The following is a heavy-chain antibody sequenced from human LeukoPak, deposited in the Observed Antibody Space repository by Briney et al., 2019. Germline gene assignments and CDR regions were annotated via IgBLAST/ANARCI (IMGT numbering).Heavy chain of an antibody. V-gene: IGHV3-20*04. Sequence: GGSLRLSCAASGFTFEDYGRTWVRQGPGKGLEWVSGINWNGGSIGYADSVKGRFTISRDNAKNSLYLQMNSLRAEDTALYYCARGRDWGVTNFDYWGQGILVTVSS. J-gene: IGHJ4*02. CDR3: ARGRDWGVTNFDY. CDR2: INWNGGSI. CDR1: GFTFEDYG. D-gene: IGHD7-27*01.